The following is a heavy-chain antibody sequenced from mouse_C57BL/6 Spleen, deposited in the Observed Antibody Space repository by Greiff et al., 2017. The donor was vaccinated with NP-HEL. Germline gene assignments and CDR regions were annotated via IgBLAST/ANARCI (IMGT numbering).Heavy chain of an antibody. Sequence: VQLKESGPGMVKPSQSLSLTCTVTGYSITSGYDWHWIRHFPGNKLEWMGYISYSGSTNYNPSLKSRIPITHDTSKNHFFLKLNSVTTEDTATYYCAREGDYYYGSSYDWYFDVWGTGTTVTVSS. V-gene: IGHV3-1*01. CDR3: AREGDYYYGSSYDWYFDV. CDR1: GYSITSGYD. CDR2: ISYSGST. J-gene: IGHJ1*03. D-gene: IGHD1-1*01.